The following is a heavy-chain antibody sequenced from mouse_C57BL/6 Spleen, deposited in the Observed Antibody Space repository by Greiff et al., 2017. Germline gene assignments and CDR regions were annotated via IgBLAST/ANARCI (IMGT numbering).Heavy chain of an antibody. CDR1: GYSITSGYY. CDR2: ISYDGSN. V-gene: IGHV3-6*01. D-gene: IGHD1-2*01. J-gene: IGHJ4*01. CDR3: ARGGDYYGPLAMDY. Sequence: EVHLVESGPGLVKPSQSLSLTCSVTGYSITSGYYWNWIRQFPGNKLEWMGYISYDGSNNYNPSLKNRISITRDTSKNQFFLKLNSVTTEDTATYYCARGGDYYGPLAMDYWGQGTSVTVSS.